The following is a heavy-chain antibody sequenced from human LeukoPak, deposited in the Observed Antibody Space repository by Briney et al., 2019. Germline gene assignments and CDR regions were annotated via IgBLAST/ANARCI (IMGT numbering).Heavy chain of an antibody. CDR2: MNPNSGNT. V-gene: IGHV1-8*01. J-gene: IGHJ6*03. D-gene: IGHD1-7*01. Sequence: ASVEVSCKASGYTFTSYDINWVRQATGQGLEWMGWMNPNSGNTGYAQKFQGRVTMTRNTSISTAYMELSSLRSEDTAVYYCAREGKTGTTENYYYYMDVWGKGTTVTVSS. CDR1: GYTFTSYD. CDR3: AREGKTGTTENYYYYMDV.